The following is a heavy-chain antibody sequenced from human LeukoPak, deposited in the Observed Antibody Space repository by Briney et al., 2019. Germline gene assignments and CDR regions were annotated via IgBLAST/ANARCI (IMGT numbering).Heavy chain of an antibody. V-gene: IGHV4-30-2*01. D-gene: IGHD2-8*01. CDR1: GGSISSGGYS. Sequence: SQTLSLTCAVSGGSISSGGYSWSRIRQPPGKGLEWIGEINHSGSTNYNPSLKSRVTISVDTSKNQFSLKLSSVTAADTAVYYCARVSVFRITFDYWGQGTLVTVSS. J-gene: IGHJ4*02. CDR2: INHSGST. CDR3: ARVSVFRITFDY.